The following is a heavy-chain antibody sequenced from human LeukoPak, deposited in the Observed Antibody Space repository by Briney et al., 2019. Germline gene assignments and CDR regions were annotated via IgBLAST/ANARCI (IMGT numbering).Heavy chain of an antibody. D-gene: IGHD3-3*01. CDR1: GFTFSSYW. J-gene: IGHJ4*02. CDR2: IKQDGSEK. Sequence: PGGSLRLSCAASGFTFSSYWVSWVRQAPGKGLEWVANIKQDGSEKYYVDSVKGRFTISRDNAKNSLYLQMNSLRAEDTAVYYCARDQRITIFGVVKNSIDYWGQGTLVTVSS. CDR3: ARDQRITIFGVVKNSIDY. V-gene: IGHV3-7*01.